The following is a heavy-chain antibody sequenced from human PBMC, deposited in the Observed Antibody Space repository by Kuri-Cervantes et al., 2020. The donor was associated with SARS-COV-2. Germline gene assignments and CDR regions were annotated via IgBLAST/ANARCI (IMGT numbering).Heavy chain of an antibody. J-gene: IGHJ2*01. CDR2: IWYDGSNK. V-gene: IGHV3-33*01. CDR3: ARGSFASSSWQDWYFDL. D-gene: IGHD6-13*01. Sequence: GESLKISCAASGFTFSSYGMHWVRQAPGKGLEWVAVIWYDGSNKYYADSVKGRFTISRDNSKNTLYLQMNSLRAEDTAVYYRARGSFASSSWQDWYFDLWGRGTLVTVSS. CDR1: GFTFSSYG.